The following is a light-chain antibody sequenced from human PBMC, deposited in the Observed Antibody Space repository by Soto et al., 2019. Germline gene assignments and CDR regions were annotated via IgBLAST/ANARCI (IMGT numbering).Light chain of an antibody. J-gene: IGKJ2*01. V-gene: IGKV1-39*01. CDR1: QSISSN. Sequence: DIPMTQSASSLSASVGDRVTITCRASQSISSNLNWHQQKPGKAPKVLIYAASSLQSGVPSRFSGRGSGTDFTLTISSLQPEDFADYYCKQSYSIPYTFGQGTKLEIQ. CDR2: AAS. CDR3: KQSYSIPYT.